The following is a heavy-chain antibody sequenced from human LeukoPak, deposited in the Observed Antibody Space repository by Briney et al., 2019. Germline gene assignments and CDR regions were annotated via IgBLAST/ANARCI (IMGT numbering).Heavy chain of an antibody. CDR3: AKATTAIVVDNFFDY. D-gene: IGHD3-22*01. Sequence: GGSLRLSCAASGFTFDDYGMSWVRQAPGKGLEWVSAISGNGGATYYADSAKGRFTISRDNSKNTLHLQMNSLRAEDTALYYCAKATTAIVVDNFFDYWGQGTLVSVSS. V-gene: IGHV3-23*01. J-gene: IGHJ4*02. CDR1: GFTFDDYG. CDR2: ISGNGGAT.